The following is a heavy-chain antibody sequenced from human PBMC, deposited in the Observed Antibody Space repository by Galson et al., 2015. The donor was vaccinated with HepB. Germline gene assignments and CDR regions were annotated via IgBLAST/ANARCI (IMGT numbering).Heavy chain of an antibody. J-gene: IGHJ6*02. CDR1: GFTFSSYA. D-gene: IGHD2-2*01. CDR2: ISYDGSNK. V-gene: IGHV3-30*04. Sequence: SLRLSCAASGFTFSSYAMHWVRQAPGKGLEWVAVISYDGSNKYYADSVKGRFTISRDNSKNTLYLQMNSLRAEDTAVYYCAREPLYCSSTSCVNYYYYYGMDVWGQGTTVTVSS. CDR3: AREPLYCSSTSCVNYYYYYGMDV.